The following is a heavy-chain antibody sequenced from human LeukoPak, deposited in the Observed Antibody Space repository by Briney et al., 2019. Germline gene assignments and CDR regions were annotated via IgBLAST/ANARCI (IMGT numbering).Heavy chain of an antibody. V-gene: IGHV4-34*01. CDR3: AFTTGNYYLDY. D-gene: IGHD1-7*01. J-gene: IGHJ4*02. CDR1: GGSFIGYY. Sequence: SETLSLTCVVYGGSFIGYYWSWIRQSPGKGLEWIGEINHSGSIHYDPSLNSRVNVSVDSSRNKFSLILGSVTAADTAVHYCAFTTGNYYLDYWGQGTRVTVSS. CDR2: INHSGSI.